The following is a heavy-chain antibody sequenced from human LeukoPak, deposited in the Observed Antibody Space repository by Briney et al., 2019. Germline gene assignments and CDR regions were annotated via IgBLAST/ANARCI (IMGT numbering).Heavy chain of an antibody. CDR2: IYSGGDT. J-gene: IGHJ4*02. V-gene: IGHV3-66*02. CDR1: GFTVSADY. Sequence: GGSLRLSCAAFGFTVSADYMSWVRQAPGKGLEWVSIIYSGGDTYYADSVKGRFTISRDNSKNTLYLQMNSLRAEDTAVYYCARDRLRYFDYWGQGTLVTVSS. D-gene: IGHD3-10*01. CDR3: ARDRLRYFDY.